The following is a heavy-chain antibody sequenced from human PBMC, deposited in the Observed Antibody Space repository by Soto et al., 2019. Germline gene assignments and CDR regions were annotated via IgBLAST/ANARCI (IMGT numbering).Heavy chain of an antibody. CDR2: ISAYNGNT. V-gene: IGHV1-18*01. D-gene: IGHD3-3*01. Sequence: ASVKVSCKASGYTFIGYYIHCVRRAPGQGLEWMGWISAYNGNTNYAQKLQGRVTMTTDTSTSTAYMELRSLRSDDTAVYYCARSQYYDFWSGSPGRLEIFDYWGQGTLVTVSS. CDR3: ARSQYYDFWSGSPGRLEIFDY. J-gene: IGHJ4*02. CDR1: GYTFIGYY.